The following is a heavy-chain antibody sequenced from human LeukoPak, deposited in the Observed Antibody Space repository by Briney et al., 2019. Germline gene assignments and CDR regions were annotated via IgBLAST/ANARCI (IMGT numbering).Heavy chain of an antibody. CDR1: GFTFSSYS. CDR3: ARVQYIAAAGTIWHDP. D-gene: IGHD6-13*01. V-gene: IGHV3-21*01. J-gene: IGHJ5*02. CDR2: ISSSSSYI. Sequence: PGGSLRLSCAASGFTFSSYSMNWVRQAPGKGLEWVSSISSSSSYIYYADSVKGRFTISRDNAKNSLYLQMNSLRAEDTAVYYCARVQYIAAAGTIWHDPWGRGTLVTVSS.